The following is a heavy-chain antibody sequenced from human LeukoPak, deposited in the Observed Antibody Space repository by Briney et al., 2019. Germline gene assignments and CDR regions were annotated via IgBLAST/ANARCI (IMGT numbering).Heavy chain of an antibody. CDR1: GFTFSSYS. CDR3: AKDLTYYYDSSGYSYANWFDP. CDR2: ISSSSSYI. J-gene: IGHJ5*02. Sequence: GGSLRLSCAASGFTFSSYSMNWVRQAPGKGLEWVSSISSSSSYIYYAYSVKGRFTISRDNSKNTLYLQMNSLRAEDTAVYYCAKDLTYYYDSSGYSYANWFDPWGQGTLVTVSS. D-gene: IGHD3-22*01. V-gene: IGHV3-21*04.